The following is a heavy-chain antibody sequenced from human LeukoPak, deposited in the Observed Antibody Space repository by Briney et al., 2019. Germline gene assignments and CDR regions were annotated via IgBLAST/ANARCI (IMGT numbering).Heavy chain of an antibody. V-gene: IGHV4-34*01. CDR2: INHSGST. J-gene: IGHJ6*02. Sequence: SETLSLTCAVYGGSFSGYYWSWIRQPPGEGLEWIGEINHSGSTNYNPSLKSRVTISVDTSKNQFSLKLSSVTAADTAVYYCARLGPNYDILTGYPMKHYYYYGMDVWGQGTTVTVSS. D-gene: IGHD3-9*01. CDR1: GGSFSGYY. CDR3: ARLGPNYDILTGYPMKHYYYYGMDV.